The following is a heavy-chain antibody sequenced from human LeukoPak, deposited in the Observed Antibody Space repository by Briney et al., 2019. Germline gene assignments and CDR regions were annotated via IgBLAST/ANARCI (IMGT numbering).Heavy chain of an antibody. D-gene: IGHD3-10*01. CDR2: IKSKTDGGTT. CDR3: TTAVWFGELLCDY. V-gene: IGHV3-15*01. CDR1: GFTFSNAW. Sequence: PGGPLRLSCAASGFTFSNAWMSWVRQAPGKGLEWVGRIKSKTDGGTTDYAAPVKGRFTISRDDSKNTLYLQMNSLKTEDTAVYYCTTAVWFGELLCDYWGQGTLVTVSS. J-gene: IGHJ4*02.